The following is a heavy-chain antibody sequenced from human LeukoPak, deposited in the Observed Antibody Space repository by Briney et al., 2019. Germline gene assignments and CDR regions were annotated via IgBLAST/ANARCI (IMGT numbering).Heavy chain of an antibody. J-gene: IGHJ4*02. CDR3: ATAPPRRCPGNHCYPIFDF. V-gene: IGHV4-59*01. D-gene: IGHD2-15*01. Sequence: PSETLSLTCTVSGDSIISSSWSWIRQPPGKGMEWIASMKFNGKTDHNPPHKSRVTISLDTSKNQFSLILTSVTTADTAVYYCATAPPRRCPGNHCYPIFDFWGQGSLVTVSS. CDR2: MKFNGKT. CDR1: GDSIISSS.